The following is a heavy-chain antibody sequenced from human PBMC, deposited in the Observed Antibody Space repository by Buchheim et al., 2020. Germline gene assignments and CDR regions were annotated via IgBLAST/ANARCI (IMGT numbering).Heavy chain of an antibody. J-gene: IGHJ5*02. CDR3: ARDPLTYYYGSGRYGWFDP. Sequence: VQLVESGGGVVQPGRSLRLSCAASGFTFSNYAFHWVRQAPGKGLQWVAVISNDDSNEYYADSVKGRFTISRDNSKNTLYLQMNSLRADDTAVYYCARDPLTYYYGSGRYGWFDPWGQGTL. CDR2: ISNDDSNE. V-gene: IGHV3-30*04. D-gene: IGHD3-10*01. CDR1: GFTFSNYA.